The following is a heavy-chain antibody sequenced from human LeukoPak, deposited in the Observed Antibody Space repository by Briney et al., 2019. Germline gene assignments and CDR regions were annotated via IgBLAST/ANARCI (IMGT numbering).Heavy chain of an antibody. CDR3: ARVVGCSSTSCYSPSSYYYYYGMDV. CDR2: IIPIFGTA. Sequence: PSLNASCKASVGTFSSYAISWVRQATGQGREWRGGIIPIFGTANYAQKFQGRVTITADESTSTAYMELSSLRSEDTAVYYCARVVGCSSTSCYSPSSYYYYYGMDVWGQGTTVTVSS. V-gene: IGHV1-69*01. D-gene: IGHD2-2*01. CDR1: VGTFSSYA. J-gene: IGHJ6*02.